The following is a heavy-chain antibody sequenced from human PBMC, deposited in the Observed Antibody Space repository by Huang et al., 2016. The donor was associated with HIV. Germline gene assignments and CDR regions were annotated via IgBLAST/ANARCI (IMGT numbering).Heavy chain of an antibody. CDR1: GFTFSCYW. D-gene: IGHD3-22*01. J-gene: IGHJ4*02. CDR3: VRDPRIQSWLNYFDY. CDR2: VNSDGGSS. V-gene: IGHV3-74*01. Sequence: EVQLVESGGGLVQPGGSLRLSCAASGFTFSCYWMNWVRQAPGKGRGWGSRVNSDGGSSGYADYGKGRFTISRDNAKNTLYLQMNSLRAEDTAVYYCVRDPRIQSWLNYFDYWGQGTLVSVSS.